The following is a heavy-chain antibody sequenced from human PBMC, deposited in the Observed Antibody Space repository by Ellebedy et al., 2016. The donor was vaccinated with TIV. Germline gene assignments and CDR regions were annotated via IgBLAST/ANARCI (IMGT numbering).Heavy chain of an antibody. CDR3: ATRDYDLWSGVSYYYYMDV. CDR2: IYSGGST. D-gene: IGHD3-3*01. J-gene: IGHJ6*03. CDR1: GFTVSSNY. Sequence: GESLKISXAASGFTVSSNYMSWVRQAPGKGLEWVSVIYSGGSTFYADFVKGRFTISRDNSKNTLYLQMNSLRAEDTAVYYCATRDYDLWSGVSYYYYMDVWGKGTTVTVSS. V-gene: IGHV3-53*01.